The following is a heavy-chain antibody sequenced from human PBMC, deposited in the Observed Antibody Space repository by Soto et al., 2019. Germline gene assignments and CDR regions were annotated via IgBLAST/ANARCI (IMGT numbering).Heavy chain of an antibody. Sequence: ASVKGSCKAAGYTFTGYYMRWVRQAPGQGLEWMGWINPNSGGTNYAQKFQGRVTMTRDTSISTAYMELSRLRSDDTAVYYCAGIAAAGPDDAFDIWGQGIMVTVSS. CDR2: INPNSGGT. CDR3: AGIAAAGPDDAFDI. J-gene: IGHJ3*02. D-gene: IGHD6-13*01. CDR1: GYTFTGYY. V-gene: IGHV1-2*02.